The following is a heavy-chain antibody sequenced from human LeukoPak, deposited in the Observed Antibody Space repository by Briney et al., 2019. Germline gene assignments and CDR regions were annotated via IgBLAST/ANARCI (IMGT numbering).Heavy chain of an antibody. D-gene: IGHD5-18*01. Sequence: GGSLRLSCAASGFTSSSYAMSWVRQAPGKGLEWVSSISSSSSYIYYADSVKGRFTISRDNAKNSLYLQMNSLRAEDTAVYYCARGIKYSYASSDYWGQGTLVTVSS. J-gene: IGHJ4*02. CDR3: ARGIKYSYASSDY. V-gene: IGHV3-21*01. CDR2: ISSSSSYI. CDR1: GFTSSSYA.